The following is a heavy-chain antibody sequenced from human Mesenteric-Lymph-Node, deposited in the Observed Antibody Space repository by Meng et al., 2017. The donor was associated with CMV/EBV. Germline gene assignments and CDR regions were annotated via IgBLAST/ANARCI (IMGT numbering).Heavy chain of an antibody. Sequence: GESLKISCAASGFTVSSTYMTWVRQAPGKGLEWVSSISSTSSIYYADSVRGRLTISRDNAKNSLYLQMHSLRAEDTAVYYCARDGTFIAGTTYSFYYAMDVWGRGTTVTVSS. CDR3: ARDGTFIAGTTYSFYYAMDV. CDR1: GFTVSSTY. D-gene: IGHD1-1*01. J-gene: IGHJ6*02. V-gene: IGHV3-69-1*02. CDR2: ISSTSSI.